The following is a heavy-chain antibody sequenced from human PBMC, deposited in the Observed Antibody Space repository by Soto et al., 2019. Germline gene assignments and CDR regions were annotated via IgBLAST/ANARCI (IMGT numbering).Heavy chain of an antibody. V-gene: IGHV1-24*01. CDR3: ATTILYVSSGYQLSGFDY. Sequence: ASEKVSCKVSGYTLTELSMHWVRQAPGKGLEWMGGFDPEDGETIYAQKFQGRVTMTEDTSTDTAYMELSSLRSEDTAVYYCATTILYVSSGYQLSGFDYWGHGPLVTV. CDR2: FDPEDGET. J-gene: IGHJ4*03. CDR1: GYTLTELS. D-gene: IGHD3-22*01.